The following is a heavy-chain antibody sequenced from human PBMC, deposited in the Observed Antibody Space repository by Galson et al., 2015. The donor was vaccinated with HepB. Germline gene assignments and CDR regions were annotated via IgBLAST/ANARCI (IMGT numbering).Heavy chain of an antibody. CDR2: ISSSSSTI. V-gene: IGHV3-48*01. J-gene: IGHJ3*02. Sequence: SLRLSCAASGFTFSNAWMSWVRQAPGKGLEWVSYISSSSSTIYYADSVKGRFTISRDNAKNSLYLQMNSLRAEDTAVYYCAIDAFDIWGQGTMVTVSS. CDR3: AIDAFDI. CDR1: GFTFSNAW.